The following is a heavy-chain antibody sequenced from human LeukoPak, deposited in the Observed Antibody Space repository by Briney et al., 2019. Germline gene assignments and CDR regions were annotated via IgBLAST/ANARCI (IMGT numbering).Heavy chain of an antibody. D-gene: IGHD2-15*01. CDR2: IRYDGSNK. CDR1: GFTFSSYG. CDR3: AKDNAPRCSGDSCYPTAIGY. J-gene: IGHJ4*02. Sequence: GGSLRLSCAASGFTFSSYGMHWVRQAPGKGLEWVAFIRYDGSNKYYADSVKGRFTISRDNSKNTLYLQMNSLRAEDTAVYYCAKDNAPRCSGDSCYPTAIGYWGQGTLVTVSS. V-gene: IGHV3-30*02.